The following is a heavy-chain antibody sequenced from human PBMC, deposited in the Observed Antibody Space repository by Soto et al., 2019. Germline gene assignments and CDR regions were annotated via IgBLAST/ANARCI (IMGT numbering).Heavy chain of an antibody. CDR3: ARDNPGYCSSTSCPTFDI. J-gene: IGHJ3*02. CDR2: ISAYNGNT. D-gene: IGHD2-2*01. CDR1: GYTFTSYG. V-gene: IGHV1-18*01. Sequence: ASVKVSCKASGYTFTSYGISWVRQAPGQGLEWMGWISAYNGNTNYAQKLQGRVTMTTDTSTSTAYMELRSLRSDDTAVYYCARDNPGYCSSTSCPTFDIWGQGTMVTVSS.